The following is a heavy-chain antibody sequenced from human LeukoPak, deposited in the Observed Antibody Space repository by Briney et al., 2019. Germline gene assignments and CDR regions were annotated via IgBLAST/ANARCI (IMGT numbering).Heavy chain of an antibody. J-gene: IGHJ4*02. D-gene: IGHD2-2*02. CDR1: GGTFSSYA. V-gene: IGHV1-69*01. Sequence: SVKVSCKASGGTFSSYAISWVRQAPGQGLEWMEGIIPIFGTANYAQKFQGRVTITADESTSTAYMELSSLRSEDTDVYYCARAEGYCSSTSCYSLDYWGQGTLVTVSS. CDR2: IIPIFGTA. CDR3: ARAEGYCSSTSCYSLDY.